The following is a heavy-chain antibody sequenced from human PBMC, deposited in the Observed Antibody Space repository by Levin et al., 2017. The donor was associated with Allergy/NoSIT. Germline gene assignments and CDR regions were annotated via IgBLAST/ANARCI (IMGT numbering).Heavy chain of an antibody. CDR2: IRSRDYGGTT. CDR1: GFTLGDYA. V-gene: IGHV3-49*03. D-gene: IGHD3-22*01. J-gene: IGHJ4*02. CDR3: ARDLWGYYDNTGYSLVLGY. Sequence: GGSLRLSCSTSGFTLGDYAITWFRQAPGKGLEWVGFIRSRDYGGTTEYAACLNGRFIISRDDSKGIAYLQMNSLQTEDTAVYFCARDLWGYYDNTGYSLVLGYWGQGSLVTVSS.